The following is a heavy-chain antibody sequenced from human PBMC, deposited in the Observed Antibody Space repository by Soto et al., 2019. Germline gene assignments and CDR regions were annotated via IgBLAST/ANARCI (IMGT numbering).Heavy chain of an antibody. V-gene: IGHV3-30-3*01. Sequence: QVQLVESGGGVVQPGRSLRLSCAASGFTFSSYAMHWVRQAPGKGLEWVAVISYEGSNKYYADSVKGRFTISRDNSKNTLYLQMNSLRAEDTAVYYCARGGSYGMDVWGQGTTVTVS. CDR1: GFTFSSYA. CDR2: ISYEGSNK. D-gene: IGHD6-25*01. J-gene: IGHJ6*02. CDR3: ARGGSYGMDV.